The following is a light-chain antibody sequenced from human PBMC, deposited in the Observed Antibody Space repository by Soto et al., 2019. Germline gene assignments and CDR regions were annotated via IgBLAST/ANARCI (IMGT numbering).Light chain of an antibody. Sequence: DIQMTQSPSSLSASVGDRVIITCRASQGIDNYLAWYQQRPGKVPKLLIYAASTLQSGIPSRFSGSGSGTDFTFTISSLQPEDVATYFCQQYDNVPLTFGGGTKVDIK. CDR2: AAS. CDR1: QGIDNY. J-gene: IGKJ4*01. V-gene: IGKV1-27*01. CDR3: QQYDNVPLT.